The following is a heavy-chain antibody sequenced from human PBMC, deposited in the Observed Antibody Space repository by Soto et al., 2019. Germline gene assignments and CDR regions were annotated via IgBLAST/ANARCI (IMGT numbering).Heavy chain of an antibody. J-gene: IGHJ4*02. D-gene: IGHD2-2*01. CDR1: GGSVSFGDYY. Sequence: QVQLQESGPGLVKPSQTLSLTCNVSGGSVSFGDYYWSWIRQPPGKGLEWIGYIFYSGSTSYNPSLKSRVIILQDTSKNQFSLKLTSVTAADTAVYYCARDQGRSTSFRYWGQGTLVTVSS. CDR3: ARDQGRSTSFRY. CDR2: IFYSGST. V-gene: IGHV4-30-4*01.